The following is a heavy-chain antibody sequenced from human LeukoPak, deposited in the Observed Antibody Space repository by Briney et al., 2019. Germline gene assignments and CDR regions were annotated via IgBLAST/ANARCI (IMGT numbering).Heavy chain of an antibody. CDR3: ARSLWFGEPLIIGY. CDR2: INPNSGGT. CDR1: GYTFTGYY. D-gene: IGHD3-10*01. V-gene: IGHV1-2*02. Sequence: ASVKVSCKASGYTFTGYYMHWVRQAPGQGLEWMGWINPNSGGTNYAQKFQGRVTMTRDTSISTAYMELSRLRSDDTAVYYCARSLWFGEPLIIGYWGQGTLVTVSS. J-gene: IGHJ4*02.